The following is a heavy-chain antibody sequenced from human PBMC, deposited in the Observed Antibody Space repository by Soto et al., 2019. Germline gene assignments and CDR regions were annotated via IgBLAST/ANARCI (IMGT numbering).Heavy chain of an antibody. J-gene: IGHJ4*02. CDR3: ATLDDSSGYYLSRLYYFDY. D-gene: IGHD3-22*01. CDR1: GYTLTELS. Sequence: ASVKVSCKVSGYTLTELSMHWVRQAPGKGLEWMGGFDPEDGETIYAQKFQGRVTMTEDTYTDTAYMELSSLRSEDTAVYYCATLDDSSGYYLSRLYYFDYWGQGILVTVSS. V-gene: IGHV1-24*01. CDR2: FDPEDGET.